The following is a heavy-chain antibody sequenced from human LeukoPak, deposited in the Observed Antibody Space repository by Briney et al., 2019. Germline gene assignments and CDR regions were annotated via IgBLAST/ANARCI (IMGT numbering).Heavy chain of an antibody. CDR2: INHSGST. CDR1: GGSFSGYY. V-gene: IGHV4-34*01. Sequence: SETLSLTCAVYGGSFSGYYWSWIRQPPGKGLEWIGEINHSGSTNCNPSLKSRVTISVDTSKNQFSLKLSSVTAADTAVYYRARVDYGDPNWFDPWGQGTLVTVSS. CDR3: ARVDYGDPNWFDP. D-gene: IGHD4-17*01. J-gene: IGHJ5*02.